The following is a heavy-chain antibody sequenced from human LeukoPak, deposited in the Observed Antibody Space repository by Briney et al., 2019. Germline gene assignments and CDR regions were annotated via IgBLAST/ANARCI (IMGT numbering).Heavy chain of an antibody. CDR2: IHFGGTT. J-gene: IGHJ6*03. CDR1: GDSITDDY. Sequence: SETLSLTCTVSGDSITDDYYTWMRQPAGKGLEWIGRIHFGGTTNYNPSLMSRVTLSIDKSKKHISLRLTSVTAADTALYYCARDNGSGYTKGYEHYYYYLDVWGKGTTVTVSS. V-gene: IGHV4-4*07. CDR3: ARDNGSGYTKGYEHYYYYLDV. D-gene: IGHD3-3*02.